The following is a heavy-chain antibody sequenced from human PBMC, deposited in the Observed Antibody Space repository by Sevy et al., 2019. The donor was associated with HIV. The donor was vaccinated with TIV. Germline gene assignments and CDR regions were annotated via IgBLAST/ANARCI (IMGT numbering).Heavy chain of an antibody. D-gene: IGHD3-22*01. CDR2: FDPEDGET. CDR3: ATTKDHYDSSGYPFDY. V-gene: IGHV1-24*01. CDR1: GYTLTELS. J-gene: IGHJ4*02. Sequence: ASLKFSCKVSGYTLTELSMHWGREDPGQGLEWMASFDPEDGETIYQQKFQGRVTLTEDTSTDSAYMELSSLRSEDTAVYYCATTKDHYDSSGYPFDYWGQGTLVTVSS.